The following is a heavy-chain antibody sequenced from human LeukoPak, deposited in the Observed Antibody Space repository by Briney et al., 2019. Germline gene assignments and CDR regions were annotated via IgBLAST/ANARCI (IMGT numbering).Heavy chain of an antibody. D-gene: IGHD6-13*01. CDR2: IKQDGSEK. CDR3: ARSSSWYYYYYMDV. V-gene: IGHV3-7*01. J-gene: IGHJ6*03. Sequence: GGSLRLSCAASGFTFSSYWMSWVRQAPGKGLEWVANIKQDGSEKYYVDSVKGRFTISRDNAKNSLYLQMSSLRAEDTAVYYCARSSSWYYYYYMDVWGKGTTVTVSS. CDR1: GFTFSSYW.